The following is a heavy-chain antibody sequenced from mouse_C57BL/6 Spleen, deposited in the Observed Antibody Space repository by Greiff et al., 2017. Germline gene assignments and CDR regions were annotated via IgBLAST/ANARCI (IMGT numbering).Heavy chain of an antibody. CDR3: ARSTKMVTFDY. V-gene: IGHV1-39*01. CDR1: GYSFTDYN. D-gene: IGHD1-3*01. CDR2: INPNYGTT. J-gene: IGHJ2*01. Sequence: EVKLMESGPELVKPGASVKISCKASGYSFTDYNMNWVKQSNGKSLEWIGVINPNYGTTSYNEKFKGKATLTVDQSSSTAYMQLNSLTSEDSAVYYCARSTKMVTFDYWGQGTTLTVSS.